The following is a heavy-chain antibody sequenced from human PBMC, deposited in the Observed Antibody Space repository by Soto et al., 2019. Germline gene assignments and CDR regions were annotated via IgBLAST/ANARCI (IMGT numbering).Heavy chain of an antibody. CDR3: ARSTVTTSVPTDPAHVVFDP. CDR1: GGSISSSSYY. Sequence: QLQLQESGPGLVKPSETLSLTCTVSGGSISSSSYYWGWIRQPPGKGLEWIGSIYYSGSTYYNPSLKSRVTISVDTSKNQFSLKLSSVTAADTAVYYCARSTVTTSVPTDPAHVVFDPWGQGTLVTVSS. CDR2: IYYSGST. J-gene: IGHJ5*02. V-gene: IGHV4-39*01. D-gene: IGHD4-17*01.